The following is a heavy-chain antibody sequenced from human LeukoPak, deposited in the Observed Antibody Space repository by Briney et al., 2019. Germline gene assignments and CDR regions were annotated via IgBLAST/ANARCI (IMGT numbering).Heavy chain of an antibody. V-gene: IGHV4-39*02. J-gene: IGHJ6*03. CDR1: GGSISSSSYY. Sequence: SETLSLTXTVSGGSISSSSYYWGWIGQPPGKGLQWIGTIYYSGTTYYNPSLKSRVTISADTSKNHFSLKLSSVTAADTAVYYCARPGHSYYYMDVWGKGTTVTVSS. CDR3: ARPGHSYYYMDV. D-gene: IGHD1-1*01. CDR2: IYYSGTT.